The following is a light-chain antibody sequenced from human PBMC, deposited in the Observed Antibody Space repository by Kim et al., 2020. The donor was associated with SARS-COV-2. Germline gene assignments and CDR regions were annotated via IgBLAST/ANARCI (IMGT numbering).Light chain of an antibody. CDR1: SGHSSYA. V-gene: IGLV4-69*01. J-gene: IGLJ1*01. CDR3: QTWGSGDRV. CDR2: INSGGSH. Sequence: SVKLTCTLTSGHSSYAIAWHQQQPEKGPRYLMKINSGGSHKKGDGIPDRFSGSSSGAERYLTISSLQSDDEGDYYCQTWGSGDRVFGPGTKVTVL.